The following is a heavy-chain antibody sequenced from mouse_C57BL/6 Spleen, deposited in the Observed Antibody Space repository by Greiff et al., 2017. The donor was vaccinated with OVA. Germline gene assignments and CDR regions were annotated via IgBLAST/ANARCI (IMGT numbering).Heavy chain of an antibody. J-gene: IGHJ3*01. Sequence: EVQVVESGPGLVKPSQSLSLTCSVTGYSITSGYYWNWIRQFPGNKLEWMGYISYDGSNNYNPSLKNRISITRDTSKNQFFLKLNSVTTEDTATYYCAREEANWDPAWFAYWGQGTLVTVSA. CDR2: ISYDGSN. CDR1: GYSITSGYY. V-gene: IGHV3-6*01. CDR3: AREEANWDPAWFAY. D-gene: IGHD4-1*01.